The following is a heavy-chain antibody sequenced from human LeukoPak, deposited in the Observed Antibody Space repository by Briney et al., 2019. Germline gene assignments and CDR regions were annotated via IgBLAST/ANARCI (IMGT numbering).Heavy chain of an antibody. CDR2: IYYSGST. J-gene: IGHJ5*02. D-gene: IGHD3-22*01. CDR1: GGSISSYY. V-gene: IGHV4-59*12. CDR3: ARGLWDSSGYYYSNWFDP. Sequence: SETLSLTCTVSGGSISSYYWSWIRQPPGKGLEWIGYIYYSGSTNYNPSLKSRVTISVDTSKNQFSLKLTSVTAADTAVYYCARGLWDSSGYYYSNWFDPWGQGTLVTVSS.